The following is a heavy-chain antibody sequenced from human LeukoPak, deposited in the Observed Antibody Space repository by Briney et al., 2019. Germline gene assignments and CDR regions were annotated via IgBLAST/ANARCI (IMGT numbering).Heavy chain of an antibody. CDR3: AKAETAMVRRTE. D-gene: IGHD5-18*01. CDR2: ISGSGGST. V-gene: IGHV3-23*01. CDR1: GFTFSSYA. Sequence: PGGSLRLSCAASGFTFSSYAMNWVRQAPGKGLEWVSAISGSGGSTYYADSVKGRFTISRDNSKNTLYLQMNSLRAEDTAVYYCAKAETAMVRRTEWGQGTLVTVSS. J-gene: IGHJ4*02.